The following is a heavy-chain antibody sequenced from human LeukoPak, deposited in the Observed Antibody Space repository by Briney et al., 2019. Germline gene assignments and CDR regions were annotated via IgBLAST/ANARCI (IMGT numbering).Heavy chain of an antibody. CDR2: ISSSSSTI. Sequence: TGGSLRLSCAASGFTFSSYSMNWVRQAPGKGLEWVSYISSSSSTIYYADSVKGRFTISRDNAKNSLYLQMNSLRAEDTAVYYCARDVGSSGWYYFDYWGQGTLVTVSS. D-gene: IGHD6-19*01. CDR1: GFTFSSYS. V-gene: IGHV3-48*04. J-gene: IGHJ4*02. CDR3: ARDVGSSGWYYFDY.